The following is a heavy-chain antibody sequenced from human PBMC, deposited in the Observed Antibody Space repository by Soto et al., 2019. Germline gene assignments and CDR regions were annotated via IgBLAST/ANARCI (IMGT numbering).Heavy chain of an antibody. CDR2: ISAYNGNT. J-gene: IGHJ6*03. Sequence: GASVKVSCTASGYTFTSYGISWVRQAPGQGLEWMGWISAYNGNTNYAQKLQGRVTMTTDTSTSTAYMELRSLRSDDTAVYYCARVTEYCSGGSCYTVRHYYMDVWGKGTTVTVSS. CDR3: ARVTEYCSGGSCYTVRHYYMDV. D-gene: IGHD2-15*01. CDR1: GYTFTSYG. V-gene: IGHV1-18*01.